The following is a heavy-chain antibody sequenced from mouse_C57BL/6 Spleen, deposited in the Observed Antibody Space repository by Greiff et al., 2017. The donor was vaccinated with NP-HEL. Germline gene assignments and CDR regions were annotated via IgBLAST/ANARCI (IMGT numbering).Heavy chain of an antibody. CDR3: ARSRLLYAMDY. Sequence: VQLQQSGAELVKPGASVKISCKASGYAFSSYWMNWVKQRPGKGLEWIGQIYPGDGDTNYNGKFKGKATLTADKSSSTAYMQLSSLTSEDSAVYFCARSRLLYAMDYWGQGTSVTVSS. CDR1: GYAFSSYW. V-gene: IGHV1-80*01. CDR2: IYPGDGDT. D-gene: IGHD1-1*01. J-gene: IGHJ4*01.